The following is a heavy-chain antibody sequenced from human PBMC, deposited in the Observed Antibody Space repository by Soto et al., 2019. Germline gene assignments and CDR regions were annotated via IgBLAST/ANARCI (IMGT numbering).Heavy chain of an antibody. CDR1: GYTLTELS. V-gene: IGHV1-24*01. J-gene: IGHJ4*02. D-gene: IGHD3-16*02. CDR3: ARWHLDYDYVWGSYRYTAGPLDY. Sequence: ASVKVSCKVSGYTLTELSMHWVRQAPGKGLEWMGGFDPEDGETIYAQKFQGRVTMTEDTSTDTAYMELSSLRSEDTAVYYCARWHLDYDYVWGSYRYTAGPLDYWGQGTLVTVSS. CDR2: FDPEDGET.